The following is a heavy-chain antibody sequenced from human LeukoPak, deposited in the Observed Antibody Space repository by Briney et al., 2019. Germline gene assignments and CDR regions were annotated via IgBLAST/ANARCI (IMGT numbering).Heavy chain of an antibody. CDR2: IIPIFGTA. V-gene: IGHV1-69*01. Sequence: ASVKVSCKASGGTFSSYAISWVRQAPGQGLDWMGGIIPIFGTANYAQMFQGRVTITADESTSTAYMELSSLRSEDTAVYYCASLSGSYYYYGMDVWGQGTTVTVSS. CDR3: ASLSGSYYYYGMDV. J-gene: IGHJ6*02. CDR1: GGTFSSYA. D-gene: IGHD1-26*01.